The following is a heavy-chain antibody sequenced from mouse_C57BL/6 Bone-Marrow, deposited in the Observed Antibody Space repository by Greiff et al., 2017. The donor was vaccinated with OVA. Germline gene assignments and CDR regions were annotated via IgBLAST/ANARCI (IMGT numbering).Heavy chain of an antibody. Sequence: QVQLQQSGAELVRPGASVTLSCKASGYTFTDYEMHWVKQTPVHGLEWIGAIDPVTGGTAYNQKFKGKAILTADKSSSTAYRKLRSLTSAVYAVYNCTRGSASGYWGQGTTLTVST. V-gene: IGHV1-15*01. CDR2: IDPVTGGT. CDR3: TRGSASGY. D-gene: IGHD3-1*01. CDR1: GYTFTDYE. J-gene: IGHJ2*01.